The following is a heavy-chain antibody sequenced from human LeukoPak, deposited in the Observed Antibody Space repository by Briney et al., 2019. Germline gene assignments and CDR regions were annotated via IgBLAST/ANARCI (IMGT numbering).Heavy chain of an antibody. CDR1: GDNVSSNSAA. D-gene: IGHD5-12*01. CDR3: ARAGSHSGYDLLFDY. J-gene: IGHJ4*02. CDR2: TYYRSKWFN. V-gene: IGHV6-1*01. Sequence: SQTLSLTCAISGDNVSSNSAAWNWIRLSPSRGLEWLGRTYYRSKWFNDYAVSVNSRITLNPDTSKNQFSLLLNSVTPEDTAVYYCARAGSHSGYDLLFDYWGQGTLVTVSS.